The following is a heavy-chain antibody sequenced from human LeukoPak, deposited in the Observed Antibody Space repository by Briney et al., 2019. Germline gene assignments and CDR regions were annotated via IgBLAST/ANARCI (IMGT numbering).Heavy chain of an antibody. Sequence: GGSLRLSCAASGFTFSSYGMHWVRQAPGKGLEWVAFIRYDGSNKYYADSVKGRFTISRDNSKNTLYLQMNSLRAEDTAVYYCARDGGEWVPHDYWGQGTLVTVSS. CDR1: GFTFSSYG. CDR2: IRYDGSNK. J-gene: IGHJ4*02. CDR3: ARDGGEWVPHDY. D-gene: IGHD3-16*01. V-gene: IGHV3-30*02.